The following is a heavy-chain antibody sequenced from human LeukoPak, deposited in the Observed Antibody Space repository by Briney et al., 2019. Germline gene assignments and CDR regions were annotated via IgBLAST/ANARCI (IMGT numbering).Heavy chain of an antibody. D-gene: IGHD6-19*01. CDR1: GYTFTSYG. J-gene: IGHJ4*02. CDR3: ARDPSLIRSGWYFDY. V-gene: IGHV1-18*01. Sequence: EASVKVSCKASGYTFTSYGISWVRQAPGQGLEWMGWISAYNGNTNYAQKLQDRVTMTTDTSTSTAYMELRSLRSDDTAVYYCARDPSLIRSGWYFDYWGQGTLVTVSS. CDR2: ISAYNGNT.